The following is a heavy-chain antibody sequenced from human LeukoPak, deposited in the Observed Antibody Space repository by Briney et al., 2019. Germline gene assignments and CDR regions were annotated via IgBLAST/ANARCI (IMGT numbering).Heavy chain of an antibody. V-gene: IGHV3-30*02. D-gene: IGHD3-10*01. J-gene: IGHJ5*02. Sequence: GGSLRLSCAASGFTFSNYGMRWVRQAPGKGLEWVALISFEGSQKYYADSEKGRFTISRDNSKSTVYLQMNSLRVEDAAVYYCSKDLTSDFGGDLDPWGQGTLVTVS. CDR2: ISFEGSQK. CDR3: SKDLTSDFGGDLDP. CDR1: GFTFSNYG.